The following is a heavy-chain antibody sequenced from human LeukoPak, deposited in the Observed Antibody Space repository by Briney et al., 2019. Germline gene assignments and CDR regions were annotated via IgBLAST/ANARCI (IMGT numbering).Heavy chain of an antibody. D-gene: IGHD4-17*01. Sequence: GGSLRLSCAASGFTFSSYAMSWARQAPGKGLEWVSAISGSGGSTYYADSVKGRFTISRDNSKNTLYLQMNSLRAEDTAVYYCAKDLNPYDYGDYFDYWGQGTLVTVSS. CDR1: GFTFSSYA. J-gene: IGHJ4*02. CDR2: ISGSGGST. V-gene: IGHV3-23*01. CDR3: AKDLNPYDYGDYFDY.